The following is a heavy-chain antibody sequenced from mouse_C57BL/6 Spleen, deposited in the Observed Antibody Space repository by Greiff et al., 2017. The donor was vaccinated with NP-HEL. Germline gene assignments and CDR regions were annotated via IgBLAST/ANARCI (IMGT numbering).Heavy chain of an antibody. D-gene: IGHD2-5*01. CDR2: IDPSDSET. Sequence: VQLQQPGAELVRPGSSVKLSCKASGYTFTSYWMHWVKQRPIQGLEWIGNIDPSDSETHYNQKFKDKATLTVDKSSSTAYMQLSSLTSEDSAVYYCAMAYYSNWGFAYWGQGTLVTVSA. V-gene: IGHV1-52*01. CDR1: GYTFTSYW. CDR3: AMAYYSNWGFAY. J-gene: IGHJ3*01.